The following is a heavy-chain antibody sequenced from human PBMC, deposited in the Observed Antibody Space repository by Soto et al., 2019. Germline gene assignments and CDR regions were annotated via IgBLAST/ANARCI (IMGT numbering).Heavy chain of an antibody. CDR3: GKVKVSGYHYGMQL. V-gene: IGHV3-43D*04. J-gene: IGHJ6*01. CDR2: ISWDGGST. D-gene: IGHD6-25*01. Sequence: VGSLRLSCASSVFTCDDYAMHCVRQSPGKCLEWVSLISWDGGSTYYADSVKGRFTISRDNSKHSLYLQMNSLRAEDTALYYCGKVKVSGYHYGMQLWGERSKVIVSS. CDR1: VFTCDDYA.